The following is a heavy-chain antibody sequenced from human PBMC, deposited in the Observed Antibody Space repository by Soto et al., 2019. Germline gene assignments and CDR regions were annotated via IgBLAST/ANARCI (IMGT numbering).Heavy chain of an antibody. V-gene: IGHV3-33*01. CDR1: GFTFSSYG. CDR2: IWYDGSNK. J-gene: IGHJ5*02. D-gene: IGHD3-10*01. CDR3: ARGGNWFVP. Sequence: PGGSLRLSCAASGFTFSSYGMHWVRQAPGKGLEWVAVIWYDGSNKYYADSVKGRFTTSRDNSKNTLYLQMNSLRAEDTAVYYCARGGNWFVPWGQGTLVTVSS.